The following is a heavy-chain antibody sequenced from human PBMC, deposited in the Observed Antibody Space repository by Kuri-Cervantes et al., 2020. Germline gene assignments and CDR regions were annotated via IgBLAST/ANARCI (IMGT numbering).Heavy chain of an antibody. CDR1: GFTFSSYA. D-gene: IGHD2-15*01. CDR3: ANAICSGGNCFPRYGVDV. V-gene: IGHV3-30-3*01. CDR2: ISYDGSNK. Sequence: GGSLRLSCAASGFTFSSYAMHWVRQAPGKGLEWVAVISYDGSNKYYTDSVKGRFTISRDNSKNTLHLQMNSLRVGDTAVYYCANAICSGGNCFPRYGVDVWGQGTTVTVSS. J-gene: IGHJ6*02.